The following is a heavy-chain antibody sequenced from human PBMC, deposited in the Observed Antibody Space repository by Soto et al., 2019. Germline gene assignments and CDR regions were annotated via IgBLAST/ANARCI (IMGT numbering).Heavy chain of an antibody. V-gene: IGHV4-38-2*01. J-gene: IGHJ4*02. CDR1: GYSISSGYY. CDR2: IYHSGST. CDR3: ASLGYSYGFLY. D-gene: IGHD5-18*01. Sequence: SETLSLTCAVSGYSISSGYYWGWIRQPPGKGLEWIGSIYHSGSTYYNPSLKSRVTISVDTSKNQFSLKLSSVTAADTAVYYCASLGYSYGFLYWGQGTLVTVSS.